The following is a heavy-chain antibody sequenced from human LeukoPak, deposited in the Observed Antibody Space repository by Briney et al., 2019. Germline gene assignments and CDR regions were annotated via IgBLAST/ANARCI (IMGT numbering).Heavy chain of an antibody. J-gene: IGHJ4*02. CDR3: ARSWGSSGWSNKIYFDY. CDR2: IYYSGST. D-gene: IGHD6-19*01. CDR1: GGSISSGGYY. Sequence: SQTLSLTCTVSGGSISSGGYYWSWIRQHPGKGLEWIGYIYYSGSTYYNPSLKSRVTISVDTSKNQFSLKLSSVTAADTAVYYCARSWGSSGWSNKIYFDYWGQGTLVTVSS. V-gene: IGHV4-31*03.